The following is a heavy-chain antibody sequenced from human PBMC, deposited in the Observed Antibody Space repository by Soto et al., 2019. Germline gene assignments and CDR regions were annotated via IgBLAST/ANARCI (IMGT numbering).Heavy chain of an antibody. Sequence: PSETLSLTCTVSGGSVSDLIYYWSWIRQPPGKGLEWIGYIYYSGSTNYNPSLKSRVTISVDTSKNQFSLKLSSVTAADTAVYYCARVLGSYLHRWFDPWGQGTLVTVSS. J-gene: IGHJ5*02. CDR1: GGSVSDLIYY. CDR3: ARVLGSYLHRWFDP. CDR2: IYYSGST. D-gene: IGHD2-15*01. V-gene: IGHV4-61*01.